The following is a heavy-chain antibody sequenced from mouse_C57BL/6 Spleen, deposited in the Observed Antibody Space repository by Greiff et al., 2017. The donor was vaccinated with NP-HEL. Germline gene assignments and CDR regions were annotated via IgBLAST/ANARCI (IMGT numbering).Heavy chain of an antibody. D-gene: IGHD1-1*01. J-gene: IGHJ2*01. CDR1: GYSITSGYY. CDR2: ISYDGSN. V-gene: IGHV3-6*01. Sequence: EVQLQQSGPGLVKPSQSLSLTCSVTGYSITSGYYWNWIRQFPGNKLEWMGYISYDGSNNYNPSLKNRISITRDTSKNQFFLKLNSVTTEDTATYYCARFPYGSSPFFDYWGQGTTLTVSS. CDR3: ARFPYGSSPFFDY.